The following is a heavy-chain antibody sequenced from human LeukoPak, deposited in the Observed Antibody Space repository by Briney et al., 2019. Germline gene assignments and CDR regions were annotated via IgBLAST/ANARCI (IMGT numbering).Heavy chain of an antibody. CDR1: GGSISSSSYY. D-gene: IGHD3-10*01. V-gene: IGHV4-39*01. J-gene: IGHJ4*02. CDR2: IYYSGST. CDR3: ARRMPDYYGSGSYYNRGVWIFYYFDY. Sequence: SETLSLTCTVSGGSISSSSYYWGWIRQPPGKGLEWIGSIYYSGSTYYNPSLKSRVTISVDTSKNQFSLKLSSVTAADTAVYYCARRMPDYYGSGSYYNRGVWIFYYFDYWGQGTLVTVSS.